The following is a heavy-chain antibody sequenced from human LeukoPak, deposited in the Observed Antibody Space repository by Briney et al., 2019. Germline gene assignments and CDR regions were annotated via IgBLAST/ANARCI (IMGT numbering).Heavy chain of an antibody. CDR2: IYYSGST. V-gene: IGHV4-39*07. Sequence: PSETLSLTCTVSGGSISSSSYYWGWIRQPPGKGLEWIGSIYYSGSTYYNPSLKSRVTISVDTSKNQFSLKLSSVTAADTAVYYCARDGGPANGWFDPWGQGTLVTVSS. J-gene: IGHJ5*02. D-gene: IGHD3-16*01. CDR3: ARDGGPANGWFDP. CDR1: GGSISSSSYY.